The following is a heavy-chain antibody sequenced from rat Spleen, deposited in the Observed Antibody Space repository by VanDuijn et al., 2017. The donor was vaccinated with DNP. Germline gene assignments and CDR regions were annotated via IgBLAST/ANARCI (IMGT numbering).Heavy chain of an antibody. D-gene: IGHD1-11*01. V-gene: IGHV5-31*01. CDR3: ARAGIAPYYAMDA. Sequence: EVQLVESGGDLVQPGRSLKLSCVASGFTFNDYWMTWIRQVPGKGLEWVASIANSGGGAYYSDSVKGRFTISRDNAKSTLFLQMDSLRSEDTATYYCARAGIAPYYAMDAWGQGTSVTVSS. CDR1: GFTFNDYW. J-gene: IGHJ4*01. CDR2: IANSGGGA.